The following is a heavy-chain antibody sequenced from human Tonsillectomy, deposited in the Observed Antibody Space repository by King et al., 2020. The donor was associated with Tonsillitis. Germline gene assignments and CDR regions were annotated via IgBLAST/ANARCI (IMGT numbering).Heavy chain of an antibody. D-gene: IGHD3-3*01. CDR2: ISSSSSYI. J-gene: IGHJ6*02. CDR1: GFTFSSYS. Sequence: VQLVESGGGLVKPGGSLRLSCAASGFTFSSYSMNWVRQAPGKELEWVSSISSSSSYIYYADSVKGRFTISRDNAKNSLYLQMNSLRAEDTAVYYCALGDYDFWGGYYNHYYYGMDVWGQGTTVTVSS. V-gene: IGHV3-21*01. CDR3: ALGDYDFWGGYYNHYYYGMDV.